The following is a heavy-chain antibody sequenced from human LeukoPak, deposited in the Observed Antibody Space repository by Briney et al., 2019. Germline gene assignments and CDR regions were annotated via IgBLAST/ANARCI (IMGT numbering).Heavy chain of an antibody. J-gene: IGHJ4*02. CDR1: GFTFSSYA. Sequence: GGSLRLSCAASGFTFSSYAMSWVRQAPGKGLEWVSAISGSGGSTYYADSVKGRFTISRDNSKNTLYLQMNSLRAEDTAVYYCAENRGGIAAAGTFDYWGQGTLVTVSS. D-gene: IGHD6-13*01. CDR2: ISGSGGST. V-gene: IGHV3-23*01. CDR3: AENRGGIAAAGTFDY.